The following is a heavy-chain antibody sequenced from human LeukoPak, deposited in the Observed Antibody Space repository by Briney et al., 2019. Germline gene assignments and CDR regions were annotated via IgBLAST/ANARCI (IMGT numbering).Heavy chain of an antibody. V-gene: IGHV4-61*08. D-gene: IGHD6-13*01. CDR3: ARVNNAWYGSFDY. CDR2: IYYSGST. Sequence: SETLSLTCTVSGGSISSGGYYWSWIRQHPGTGLEWIGYIYYSGSTNYNPSLKSRVTISLDTSKNQFSLKLTSVTAADTAVYYCARVNNAWYGSFDYWGQGTLVTVSS. CDR1: GGSISSGGYY. J-gene: IGHJ4*02.